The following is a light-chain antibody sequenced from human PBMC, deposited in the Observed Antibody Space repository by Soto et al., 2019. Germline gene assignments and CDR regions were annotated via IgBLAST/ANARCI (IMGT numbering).Light chain of an antibody. V-gene: IGLV2-23*03. Sequence: QSALTKPASVSGSPGQSSTISCTGTRSDVGSYNLVSWYQQHPGKAPKLMIYEGSKRPSGVSNRFSGSKSGNTASLTISGLHAEDEADYYCCSYAGSSTLVVFGGGTQLTVL. CDR2: EGS. J-gene: IGLJ2*01. CDR3: CSYAGSSTLVV. CDR1: RSDVGSYNL.